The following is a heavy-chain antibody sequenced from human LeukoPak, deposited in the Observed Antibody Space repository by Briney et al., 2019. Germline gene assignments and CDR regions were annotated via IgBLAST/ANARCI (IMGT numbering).Heavy chain of an antibody. CDR3: ARGIAGRIATFGVIRGGYFDY. J-gene: IGHJ4*02. CDR2: IGSSATFT. Sequence: PGGSLRLSCAASGFTFSNFGLNWVRQAPGRGLEGVSYIGSSATFTNYADAVEGRFTISRDNAAKSLYLQMDSLRVEDTAVYYCARGIAGRIATFGVIRGGYFDYWGQGTLVAVSS. CDR1: GFTFSNFG. V-gene: IGHV3-48*01. D-gene: IGHD3-3*01.